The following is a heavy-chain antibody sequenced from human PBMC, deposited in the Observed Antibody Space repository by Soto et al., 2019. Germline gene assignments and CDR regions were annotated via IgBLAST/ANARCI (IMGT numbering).Heavy chain of an antibody. Sequence: SETLSLTCVVSGGSVTSYHWSWIRQFPGKGLEWIGEISHTGTTNYNPSLRSRLTMSVDTSKSQFSLRLSSVTAADTAVDYCARATGTLRSRNCDYWGQGSLVTVSS. V-gene: IGHV4-34*10. D-gene: IGHD1-1*01. CDR3: ARATGTLRSRNCDY. CDR2: ISHTGTT. J-gene: IGHJ4*02. CDR1: GGSVTSYH.